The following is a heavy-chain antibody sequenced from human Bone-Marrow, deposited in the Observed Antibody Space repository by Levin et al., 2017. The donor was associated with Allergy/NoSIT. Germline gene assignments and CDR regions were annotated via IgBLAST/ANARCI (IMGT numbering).Heavy chain of an antibody. J-gene: IGHJ3*02. V-gene: IGHV3-15*01. CDR1: GFTFSNAW. Sequence: GESLKISCAASGFTFSNAWMSWVRQAPGKGLEWVGRIKSKTDGGTTDYAAPVKGRFTISRDDSKNTLYLQMNSLKTEDTAVYYCTTERVPDMITFGGVIVFTPDAFDIWGQGTMVTVSS. CDR3: TTERVPDMITFGGVIVFTPDAFDI. D-gene: IGHD3-16*02. CDR2: IKSKTDGGTT.